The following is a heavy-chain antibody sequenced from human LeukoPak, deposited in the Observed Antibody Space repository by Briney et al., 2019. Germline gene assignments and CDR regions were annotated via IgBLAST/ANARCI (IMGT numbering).Heavy chain of an antibody. V-gene: IGHV3-30*04. CDR3: GKTQYDSSGSFDY. CDR1: GFTFSIYA. J-gene: IGHJ4*02. Sequence: PGGSLRLSGAASGFTFSIYAMHWVRQAPGKGLEWVAVISYDGSNKYYADSVKGRFTISRDNSKNTLYLQMNSLRAEDTALYYCGKTQYDSSGSFDYWGQGTLVTVSS. CDR2: ISYDGSNK. D-gene: IGHD3-22*01.